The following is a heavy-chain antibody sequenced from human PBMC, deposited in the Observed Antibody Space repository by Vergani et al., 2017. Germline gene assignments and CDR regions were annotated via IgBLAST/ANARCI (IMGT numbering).Heavy chain of an antibody. D-gene: IGHD5-24*01. CDR3: VREWQCDY. CDR2: INYAGVTT. Sequence: EVQLVESGGDLVQPGGSLRPSFAAFGFPFFNYAMQWAPRAPGKGLEYVAGINYAGVTTYYATSVKGRFTISRDNSKNMLYLQMGSLRGEDTALYYCVREWQCDYWGQGTLVTVSS. V-gene: IGHV3-64*01. CDR1: GFPFFNYA. J-gene: IGHJ4*02.